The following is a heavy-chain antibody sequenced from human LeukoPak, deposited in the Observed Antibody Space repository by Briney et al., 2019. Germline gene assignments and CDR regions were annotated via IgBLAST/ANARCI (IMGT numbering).Heavy chain of an antibody. CDR1: GFTFSSYA. CDR3: ARDAWEIDAFDV. CDR2: ISYDGSNK. V-gene: IGHV3-30-3*01. Sequence: QPGGSLRLSCAASGFTFSSYAMHWVRQAPGKGLEWVAVISYDGSNKYYADSVKGRFTISRDNSKNTLYLEMSSLRAEDTAVYYCARDAWEIDAFDVWGQGTMVTVSS. D-gene: IGHD1-26*01. J-gene: IGHJ3*01.